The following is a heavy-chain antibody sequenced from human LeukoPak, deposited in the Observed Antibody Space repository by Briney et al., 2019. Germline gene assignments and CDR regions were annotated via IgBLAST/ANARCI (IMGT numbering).Heavy chain of an antibody. CDR1: GFTFSSYA. CDR3: ARDSCSSTSCHLFDY. V-gene: IGHV3-23*01. CDR2: ISGSGGST. D-gene: IGHD2-2*01. J-gene: IGHJ4*02. Sequence: GGSLRLSCAASGFTFSSYAMSWFRQAPGKGLEGVSAISGSGGSTYYADSVKGRFTISRDNSKNTLYLQMNSLRAEDTAVYYCARDSCSSTSCHLFDYWGQGTLVTVSS.